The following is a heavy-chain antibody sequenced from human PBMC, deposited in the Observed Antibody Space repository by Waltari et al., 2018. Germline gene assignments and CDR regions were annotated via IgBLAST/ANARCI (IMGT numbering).Heavy chain of an antibody. CDR3: ARGSAGYVRVWDL. Sequence: AQSMASALGLLLPGVSPIHSCTRTGLRYPRQWMTWVRRAPGEGLEWVANIKWDGSATWYAESLSGRFIISRDNARNSLFLQINSPSAEDTAIYYCARGSAGYVRVWDLWGQGTSVTVSS. D-gene: IGHD2-2*01. CDR1: GLRYPRQW. CDR2: IKWDGSAT. V-gene: IGHV3-7*03. J-gene: IGHJ5*02.